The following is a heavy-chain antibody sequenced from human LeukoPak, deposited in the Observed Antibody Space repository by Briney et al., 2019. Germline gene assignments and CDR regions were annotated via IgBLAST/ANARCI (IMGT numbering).Heavy chain of an antibody. V-gene: IGHV3-7*01. J-gene: IGHJ4*02. CDR2: IKQDGSEK. CDR3: ARRYFDY. CDR1: GFTFSGYW. Sequence: PGGSLRLSCAASGFTFSGYWMSWVRQAPGKGLEWVANIKQDGSEKYYVESVKGRFTISRDNAKNSLYLQMNSLRAEDTAVYYCARRYFDYWGQGTLVTVSS.